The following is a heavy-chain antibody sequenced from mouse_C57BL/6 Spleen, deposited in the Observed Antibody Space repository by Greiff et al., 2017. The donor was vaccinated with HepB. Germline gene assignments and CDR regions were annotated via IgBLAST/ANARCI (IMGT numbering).Heavy chain of an antibody. J-gene: IGHJ1*03. Sequence: EVKVEESGGGLVQPGGSMKLSCAASGFTFSDAWMDWVRQSPEKGLEWVAEIRNKANNHATYYAESVKGRFTISRDDSKSSVYLQMNSLRAGDTGIYYCTKGNWNWYFDVWGTGTTVTVSS. CDR3: TKGNWNWYFDV. D-gene: IGHD2-1*01. CDR2: IRNKANNHAT. CDR1: GFTFSDAW. V-gene: IGHV6-6*01.